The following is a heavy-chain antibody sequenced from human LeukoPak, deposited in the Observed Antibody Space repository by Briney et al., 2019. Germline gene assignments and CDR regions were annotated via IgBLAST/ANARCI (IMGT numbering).Heavy chain of an antibody. V-gene: IGHV3-48*01. CDR1: GFTFSSYS. J-gene: IGHJ4*02. CDR3: AGGIAAAGLPN. Sequence: GGSLRLSCAASGFTFSSYSMNWVRQAPGKGLEWVSYISSSSSTIYYADSVKGRFTISRDNAKNSLYLQMNSLRAEDTAVYYCAGGIAAAGLPNWGQGTLVTVSS. CDR2: ISSSSSTI. D-gene: IGHD6-13*01.